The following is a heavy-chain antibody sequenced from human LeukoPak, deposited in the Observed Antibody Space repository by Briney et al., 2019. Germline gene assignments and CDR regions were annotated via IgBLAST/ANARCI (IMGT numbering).Heavy chain of an antibody. J-gene: IGHJ5*02. CDR2: IIPILGIA. D-gene: IGHD4-17*01. CDR1: GGTFSSYA. CDR3: ARVGPDYGDYVRGEVYNWFDP. V-gene: IGHV1-69*04. Sequence: SVKVSCKASGGTFSSYAISWVRQAPGQGLEWMGRIIPILGIANYAQKFQGRVTITADKSTSTAYMELSSPRSEDTAVYYCARVGPDYGDYVRGEVYNWFDPWGQGTLVTVSS.